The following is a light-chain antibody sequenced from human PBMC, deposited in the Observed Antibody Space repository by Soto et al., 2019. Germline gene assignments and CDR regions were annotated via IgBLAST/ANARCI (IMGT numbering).Light chain of an antibody. Sequence: QSALTQPRSVSGSPGQSVTISCTGTSSDVGNYDYVSWYQQHPGKAPKLLIFDVTKRPSGVPDRFSGSRSGNTASLTISGLQVDDEADYYCCSYAGSNTLYASGPGTKVTVL. J-gene: IGLJ1*01. V-gene: IGLV2-11*01. CDR1: SSDVGNYDY. CDR2: DVT. CDR3: CSYAGSNTLYA.